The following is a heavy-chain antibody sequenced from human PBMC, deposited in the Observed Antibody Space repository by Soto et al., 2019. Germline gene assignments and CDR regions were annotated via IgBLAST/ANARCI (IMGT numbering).Heavy chain of an antibody. CDR2: ISSSGSAI. D-gene: IGHD2-2*01. J-gene: IGHJ6*03. Sequence: QVQLVESGGGLVKPGGSLRLSCAASGFTFSDYYMSWIRQAPGKGLEWVSHISSSGSAIFYADSVKGRFTISRDNTENSLYLQMNTLRAEDTAVYYCARDPRYCMSNSCFDDYYYYYMDVWGKGTTVTVSS. CDR1: GFTFSDYY. V-gene: IGHV3-11*01. CDR3: ARDPRYCMSNSCFDDYYYYYMDV.